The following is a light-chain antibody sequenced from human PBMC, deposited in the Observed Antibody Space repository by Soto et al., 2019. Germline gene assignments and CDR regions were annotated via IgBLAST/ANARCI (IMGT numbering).Light chain of an antibody. CDR3: ASWDDRLNGHV. J-gene: IGLJ1*01. V-gene: IGLV1-44*01. CDR1: SSNIASNT. CDR2: SND. Sequence: QSVLTQPPSASGTPGQRVTVSCSGSSSNIASNTVNWYQQLPGTAPKLLIYSNDQRPSGVPDRFSASKSGTSASLAISGLQSEDEADYYCASWDDRLNGHVFGTGTKVTV.